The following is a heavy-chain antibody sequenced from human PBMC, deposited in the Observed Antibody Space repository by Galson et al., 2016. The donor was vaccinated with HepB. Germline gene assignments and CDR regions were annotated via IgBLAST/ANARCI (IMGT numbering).Heavy chain of an antibody. CDR3: TKGGLETR. Sequence: SLRLSCAASGVTFGDYAMSWFRQTPGKGLEWVGLIRSKAYSGATEYAASVKGRFTISRDDSKSIAYLQLNSLKTEDTAVYYCTKGGLETRWGQGTLVTVSS. CDR1: GVTFGDYA. CDR2: IRSKAYSGAT. J-gene: IGHJ4*02. V-gene: IGHV3-49*03.